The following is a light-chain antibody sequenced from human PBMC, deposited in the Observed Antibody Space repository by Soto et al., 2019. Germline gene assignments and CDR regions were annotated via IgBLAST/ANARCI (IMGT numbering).Light chain of an antibody. CDR1: NSNIGSKY. CDR3: CSLTTSHTYV. Sequence: QSVLTQPPSASGTPGQRVAISCSGSNSNIGSKYVFWYQHLPGTAPKLLIYRNTQRPSGVPDRISGSKSGTSASLAISGLRSEDEADYYCCSLTTSHTYVFGSGTKVTVL. J-gene: IGLJ1*01. V-gene: IGLV1-47*01. CDR2: RNT.